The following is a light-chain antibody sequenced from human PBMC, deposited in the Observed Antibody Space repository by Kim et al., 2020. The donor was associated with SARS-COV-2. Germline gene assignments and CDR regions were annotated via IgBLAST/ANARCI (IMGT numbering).Light chain of an antibody. J-gene: IGKJ1*01. CDR2: DAT. CDR1: QTINNK. CDR3: QQSNDWPPLT. V-gene: IGKV3-15*01. Sequence: SPGARATLSCRASQTINNKLVWYQQKPGQAPRLLIYDATTRATGVPARFIGSGSETDFTLTISSLQSEDFAVYYCQQSNDWPPLTFGQGTKVDIK.